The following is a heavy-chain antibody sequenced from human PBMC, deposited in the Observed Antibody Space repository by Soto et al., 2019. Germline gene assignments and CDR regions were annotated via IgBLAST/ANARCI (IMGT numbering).Heavy chain of an antibody. J-gene: IGHJ4*02. CDR3: VKAAARGDY. D-gene: IGHD3-10*01. CDR1: GSTFSSYW. Sequence: GSLRLSCAASGSTFSSYWMHWVRQVPGKGLVWVSRINTDGSSTTYADSVKGRFTISRDNAKNTLYLQMNSLRAEGTAVYYCVKAAARGDYWGQGTLVTVSS. CDR2: INTDGSST. V-gene: IGHV3-74*03.